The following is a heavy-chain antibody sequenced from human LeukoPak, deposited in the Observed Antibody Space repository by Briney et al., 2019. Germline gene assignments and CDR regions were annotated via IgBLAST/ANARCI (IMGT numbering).Heavy chain of an antibody. CDR1: GFAFTTYA. V-gene: IGHV3-30-3*01. D-gene: IGHD3-3*01. Sequence: GGSLRLSCAASGFAFTTYAMHWFRQAPGKGLEWVAGISYSGGNEYYADSVKGRFTISRDNSKSTLYLQMNSLTVEDTTVYFCAGDLDDFWSGYLYWGQGTLVTVSS. CDR3: AGDLDDFWSGYLY. J-gene: IGHJ4*02. CDR2: ISYSGGNE.